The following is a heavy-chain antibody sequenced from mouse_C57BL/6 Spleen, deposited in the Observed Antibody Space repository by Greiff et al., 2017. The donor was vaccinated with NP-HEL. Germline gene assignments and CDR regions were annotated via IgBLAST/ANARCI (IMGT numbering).Heavy chain of an antibody. V-gene: IGHV1-15*01. CDR2: IDPESGGT. J-gene: IGHJ2*01. CDR3: TRSISTVVAGGY. CDR1: GYTFTDYE. Sequence: QVQLQQSGAELVRPGASVTLSCKASGYTFTDYEMHWVQQTPVHGLEWIGAIDPESGGTAYNETFKGKAIMTADKSSSTSYMELRSLTSEDSGVYYGTRSISTVVAGGYWGQGTTLTVSS. D-gene: IGHD1-1*01.